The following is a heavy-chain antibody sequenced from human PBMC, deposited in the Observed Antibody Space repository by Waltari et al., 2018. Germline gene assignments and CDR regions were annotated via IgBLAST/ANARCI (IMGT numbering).Heavy chain of an antibody. J-gene: IGHJ4*02. Sequence: QVQLQQWGAGLLKPSETLSLTCAVYGGSFSGYYWSWIRQPPGKGLEWIGEINHSGSTNYNPSLKRRVTIAVDTSKNQFSLKLSSVTAADTAVYYCAREGPGSGWYAYYFDYWGQGTLVTVSS. D-gene: IGHD6-19*01. CDR2: INHSGST. CDR3: AREGPGSGWYAYYFDY. CDR1: GGSFSGYY. V-gene: IGHV4-34*01.